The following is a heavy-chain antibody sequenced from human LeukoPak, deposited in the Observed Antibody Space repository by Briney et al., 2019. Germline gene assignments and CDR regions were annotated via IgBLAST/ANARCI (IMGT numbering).Heavy chain of an antibody. CDR1: GYTFTSYA. D-gene: IGHD3-3*01. V-gene: IGHV1-3*01. J-gene: IGHJ6*03. CDR2: INAGNGNT. Sequence: ASVKVSCKASGYTFTSYAMHWVRQAPGQRLEWMGWINAGNGNTKYSQKFQGRVTITRDTSASTAYMELSSLRSEDTAVYYCARQGEARFGLAYYYYYMDVWAKGTTVTVSS. CDR3: ARQGEARFGLAYYYYYMDV.